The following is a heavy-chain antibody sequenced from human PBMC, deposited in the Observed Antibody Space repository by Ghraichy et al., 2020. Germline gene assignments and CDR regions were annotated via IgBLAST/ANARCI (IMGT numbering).Heavy chain of an antibody. CDR2: TYYRSKWYN. CDR1: GDSVSSNSAA. J-gene: IGHJ5*02. V-gene: IGHV6-1*01. Sequence: SQTLSLTCAISGDSVSSNSAAWNWIRQSPSRGLEWLGRTYYRSKWYNDYAVSVKSRITINPDTSKNQFSLQLNSVTPEDTAVYYCARVVDCSGGSCYSSWFDPWGQGTLVTVSS. D-gene: IGHD2-15*01. CDR3: ARVVDCSGGSCYSSWFDP.